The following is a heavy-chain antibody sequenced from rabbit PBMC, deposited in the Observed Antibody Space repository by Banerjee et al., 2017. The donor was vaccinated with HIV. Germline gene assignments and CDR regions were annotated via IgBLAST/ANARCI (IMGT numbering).Heavy chain of an antibody. CDR3: ARESGYAGYVGL. V-gene: IGHV1S45*01. CDR2: IYSGSNGNA. J-gene: IGHJ4*01. CDR1: GFSFISNA. Sequence: QEQLVEYGGDLVQPEGSLTLTCTASGFSFISNAMCWVRQAPGKGLEWIACIYSGSNGNAYYASWAKGRFTISKTSSTTVTLQMTSLTAADTATYFCARESGYAGYVGLWGQGTLVTVS. D-gene: IGHD7-1*01.